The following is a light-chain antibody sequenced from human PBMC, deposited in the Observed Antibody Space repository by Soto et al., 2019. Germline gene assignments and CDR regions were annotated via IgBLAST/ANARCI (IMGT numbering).Light chain of an antibody. V-gene: IGKV1-5*03. Sequence: DIQMTQSPSTLSASVGDRVTITCRASQSINDRLAWYRQKPGKAPDLLIYRASTLESGVSSRFSGSGSGTESTLTISSLQPDYFTTYYCQQCDTPWTVGQGTRVEVK. CDR2: RAS. J-gene: IGKJ1*01. CDR1: QSINDR. CDR3: QQCDTPWT.